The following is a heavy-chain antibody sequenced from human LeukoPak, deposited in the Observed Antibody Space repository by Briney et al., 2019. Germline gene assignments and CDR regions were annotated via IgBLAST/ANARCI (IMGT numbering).Heavy chain of an antibody. J-gene: IGHJ4*02. Sequence: ASVKVSCKASGYTFTSYYMHWVRQAPGQGLEWMGIINPSGGSTSYAQMLQGRVTMTRGTSTSTVYMELSSLRSEDTAVYYCAREYCSSGSCYGLDYWGQGTLVTVSS. CDR2: INPSGGST. V-gene: IGHV1-46*01. CDR1: GYTFTSYY. CDR3: AREYCSSGSCYGLDY. D-gene: IGHD2-15*01.